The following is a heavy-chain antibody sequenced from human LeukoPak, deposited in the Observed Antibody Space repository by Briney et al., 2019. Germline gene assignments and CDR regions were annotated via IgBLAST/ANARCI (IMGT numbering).Heavy chain of an antibody. CDR2: INHSGST. D-gene: IGHD1-1*01. CDR1: GGSFSGYY. V-gene: IGHV4-34*01. CDR3: ARDHNASVFDY. J-gene: IGHJ4*02. Sequence: SETLSLTCAVYGGSFSGYYWSWIRQPPGKGLEWIGEINHSGSTNYNPSLKSRVTISVDTSKNQFSLKLSSVTAADTAVYYCARDHNASVFDYWDQGTLVTVSS.